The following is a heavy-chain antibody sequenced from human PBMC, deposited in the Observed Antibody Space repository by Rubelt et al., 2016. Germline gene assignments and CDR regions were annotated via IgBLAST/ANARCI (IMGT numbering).Heavy chain of an antibody. Sequence: QVQLQESGPGLVKPSETLSLTCTVSGGSISSYYWSWIRQPPGKGLEWIGYIYYTGSTNYNPSLKSRVTISVDTSKNQFSLKLSSVTAADTAVYYCARQESCSGDSRYPPRNWGQGTLVTVSS. CDR1: GGSISSYY. V-gene: IGHV4-59*08. D-gene: IGHD2-15*01. CDR2: IYYTGST. J-gene: IGHJ4*02. CDR3: ARQESCSGDSRYPPRN.